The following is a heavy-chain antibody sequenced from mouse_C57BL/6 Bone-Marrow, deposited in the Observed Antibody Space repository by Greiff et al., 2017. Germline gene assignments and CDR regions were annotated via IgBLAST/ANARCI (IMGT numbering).Heavy chain of an antibody. CDR2: ISSGSSTI. V-gene: IGHV5-17*03. J-gene: IGHJ4*01. Sequence: EVKLVESGGGLVKPGGSLKLSCAASGFTFSDYGMHWVRQAPEKGLEWVAYISSGSSTIYYADTVKGRFTISRDNAKNTLCLQMTRLRSEDTAMYYCARMGDAIDDWGTGNSVTVSS. CDR1: GFTFSDYG. CDR3: ARMGDAIDD.